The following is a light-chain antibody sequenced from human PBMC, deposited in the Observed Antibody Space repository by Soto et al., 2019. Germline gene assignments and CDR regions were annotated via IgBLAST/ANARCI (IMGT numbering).Light chain of an antibody. J-gene: IGKJ5*01. CDR2: KAS. V-gene: IGKV1-5*03. CDR1: QSISTW. CDR3: QQYNGFPIT. Sequence: DIQMTQSPSTLSASIGDRVTITCRASQSISTWLAWYQQKSGKAPKLLIYKASTLESGVPSRFSGSGSGTDFTLTISSLQPDDLATYYCQQYNGFPITFGQGTRLEI.